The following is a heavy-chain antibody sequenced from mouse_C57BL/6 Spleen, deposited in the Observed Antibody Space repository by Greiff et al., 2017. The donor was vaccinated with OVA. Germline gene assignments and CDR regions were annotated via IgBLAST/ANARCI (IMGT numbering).Heavy chain of an antibody. CDR1: GYTFTDYN. V-gene: IGHV1-18*01. Sequence: EVQLQQSGPELVKPGASVKIPCKASGYTFTDYNMDWVKQSHGKSLEWIGDINPNNGGTIYNQKFKGKPTLTVDKSSSTAYLELRSLTSEDTAVYYCARKYYGSSFWYFDVWGTGTTVTVSS. J-gene: IGHJ1*03. CDR2: INPNNGGT. D-gene: IGHD1-1*01. CDR3: ARKYYGSSFWYFDV.